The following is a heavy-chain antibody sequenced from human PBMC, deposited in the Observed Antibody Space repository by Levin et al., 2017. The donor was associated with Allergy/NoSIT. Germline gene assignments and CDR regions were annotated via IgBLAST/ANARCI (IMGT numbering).Heavy chain of an antibody. J-gene: IGHJ4*02. CDR2: INSGDSRV. Sequence: GESLKISCQGSGYSFSTYWIAWVRQMPGKGLEWMGIINSGDSRVKYSPTFQGQVTISGDKSIRTAYLQWTSLKASDTAMYYCARLWRGDDLDSWGQGTLVTVSS. CDR1: GYSFSTYW. D-gene: IGHD3-3*01. CDR3: ARLWRGDDLDS. V-gene: IGHV5-51*01.